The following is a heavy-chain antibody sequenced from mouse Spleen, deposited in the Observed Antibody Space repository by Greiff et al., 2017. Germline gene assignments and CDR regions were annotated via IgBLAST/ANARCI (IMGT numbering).Heavy chain of an antibody. CDR1: GYSITSGYD. J-gene: IGHJ3*01. Sequence: EVQLKESGPGMVKPSQSLSLTCTVTGYSITSGYDWHWIRHFPGNKLEWMGYISYSGSTNYNPSLKSRISITHDTSKNHFFLKLNSVTTEDTATYYCAREDDYDGFAYWGQGTLVTVSA. CDR3: AREDDYDGFAY. D-gene: IGHD2-4*01. V-gene: IGHV3-1*01. CDR2: ISYSGST.